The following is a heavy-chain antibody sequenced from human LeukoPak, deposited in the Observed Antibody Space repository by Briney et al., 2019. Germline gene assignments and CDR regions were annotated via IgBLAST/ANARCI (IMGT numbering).Heavy chain of an antibody. Sequence: PSETLSLTCTVSGDSITSGTHYWGWIRQSPGKGLEWIASVYYSGDTDYNPSLKSRVTMSVDTTKNHFSLKLTSVTASDTAVYYCARSIGMLYTVGGFDPWGQGALVTVSS. CDR2: VYYSGDT. CDR3: ARSIGMLYTVGGFDP. D-gene: IGHD2-2*02. V-gene: IGHV4-39*02. CDR1: GDSITSGTHY. J-gene: IGHJ5*02.